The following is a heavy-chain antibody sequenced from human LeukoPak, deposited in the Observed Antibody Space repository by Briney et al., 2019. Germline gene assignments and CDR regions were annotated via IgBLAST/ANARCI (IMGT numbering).Heavy chain of an antibody. Sequence: SETLSLTCTVSGGSISSYYWSWIRQPPGKGLEWIGYIYYSGSTNYNPSLKSRVTISVDTSKNQFSPKLSSVTAADTAVYYCARGAAFYGRYYYYYMDVWGKGTTVTVSS. V-gene: IGHV4-59*01. D-gene: IGHD4-17*01. CDR1: GGSISSYY. J-gene: IGHJ6*03. CDR3: ARGAAFYGRYYYYYMDV. CDR2: IYYSGST.